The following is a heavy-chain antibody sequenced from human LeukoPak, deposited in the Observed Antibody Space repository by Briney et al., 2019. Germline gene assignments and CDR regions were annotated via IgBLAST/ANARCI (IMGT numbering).Heavy chain of an antibody. Sequence: AASVTVSCKASGYTFTSYDINWVRQAIGQGLEWMGWMTPNSGYTGYAQKFQGRVTITRNTSITTAYMELSSLRFEDTAVYYCARGRDGYNFGYFDLWGRGTLVTVSS. CDR3: ARGRDGYNFGYFDL. J-gene: IGHJ2*01. CDR1: GYTFTSYD. D-gene: IGHD5-24*01. V-gene: IGHV1-8*03. CDR2: MTPNSGYT.